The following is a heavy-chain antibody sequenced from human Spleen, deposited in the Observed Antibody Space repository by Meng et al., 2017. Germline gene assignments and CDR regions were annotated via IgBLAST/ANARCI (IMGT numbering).Heavy chain of an antibody. CDR2: IKRDGSET. D-gene: IGHD6-19*01. CDR3: ARVIAVAGHDY. Sequence: GVLKISCAASGFTMSNTWMTWVRQAPGKGLEWVANIKRDGSETYYVDSVKGRFTISRDNAKNSLYLQMNSLRAEDTAVYYCARVIAVAGHDYWGQGTLVTVSS. J-gene: IGHJ4*02. CDR1: GFTMSNTW. V-gene: IGHV3-7*01.